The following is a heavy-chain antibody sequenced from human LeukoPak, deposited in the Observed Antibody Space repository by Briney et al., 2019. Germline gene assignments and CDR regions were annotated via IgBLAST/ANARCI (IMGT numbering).Heavy chain of an antibody. V-gene: IGHV4-61*08. J-gene: IGHJ4*02. CDR1: GGSISSGGYS. Sequence: SQTLSLTCAVSGGSISSGGYSWSWIRQPPGKGLEWIGYIYYSGSTNYNPSLKSRVTISVDTSKNQFSLKLSSVTAADTAVYYCARNQYCGGDCYQTSFDYWGQGTLVTVSS. CDR3: ARNQYCGGDCYQTSFDY. D-gene: IGHD2-21*02. CDR2: IYYSGST.